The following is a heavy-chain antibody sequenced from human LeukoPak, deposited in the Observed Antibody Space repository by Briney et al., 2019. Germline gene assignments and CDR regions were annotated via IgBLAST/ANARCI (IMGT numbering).Heavy chain of an antibody. V-gene: IGHV4-31*03. CDR3: ARGPHCSSTSCYSEYFHH. CDR2: ISYSGSP. D-gene: IGHD2-2*01. CDR1: CASISSGGYY. Sequence: RTSETLSLTCTVSCASISSGGYYWSWIRQHPGKGLEWIGYISYSGSPYYNPSLKSRVTISVDTSRNQFSLKLSSVTAADTAVYYCARGPHCSSTSCYSEYFHHWGQGTLVTVSS. J-gene: IGHJ1*01.